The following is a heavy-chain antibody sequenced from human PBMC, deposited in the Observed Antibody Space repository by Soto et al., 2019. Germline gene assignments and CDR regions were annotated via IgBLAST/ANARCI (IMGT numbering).Heavy chain of an antibody. J-gene: IGHJ4*02. D-gene: IGHD4-17*01. CDR2: IIPILGIA. CDR3: AKTSDYGDYLPLIDY. Sequence: QVQLVQSGAEVKKPGSSVKVSCKASGGTFSSYTISWVRQAPGQGLEWMGRIIPILGIANYAQKFQGRVTITADKSTSTAYMELSSLTSEDTAVYYCAKTSDYGDYLPLIDYWGQGTLVTVSS. V-gene: IGHV1-69*02. CDR1: GGTFSSYT.